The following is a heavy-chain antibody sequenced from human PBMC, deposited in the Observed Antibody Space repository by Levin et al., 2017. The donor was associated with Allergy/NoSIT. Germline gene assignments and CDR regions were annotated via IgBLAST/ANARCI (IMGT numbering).Heavy chain of an antibody. V-gene: IGHV2-5*02. CDR1: GFSLSTGAEG. J-gene: IGHJ4*02. Sequence: SGPTLVKPTETLTLACTFSGFSLSTGAEGVGWIRQPPGKALEWLALIYWGDDNRYSPSLNNRLTVTKDTSKIRVVLTMTNMDPVDTATYYCANAPDSNWDDYFDYWGQGTLVTVSS. CDR2: IYWGDDN. D-gene: IGHD4-11*01. CDR3: ANAPDSNWDDYFDY.